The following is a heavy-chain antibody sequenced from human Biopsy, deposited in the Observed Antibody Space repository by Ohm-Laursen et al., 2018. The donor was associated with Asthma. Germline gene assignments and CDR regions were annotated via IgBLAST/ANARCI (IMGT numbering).Heavy chain of an antibody. CDR3: LRDTLGYYFDI. CDR1: GTHFGSYN. J-gene: IGHJ4*02. D-gene: IGHD6-13*01. V-gene: IGHV3-30-3*01. CDR2: ITFDGNTQ. Sequence: SLRLSCAASGTHFGSYNMHWARQAPGKGLEWVAVITFDGNTQYYGDSVRGRFTVSRDNSKNVMFLQMSSLRAEDTAVYYCLRDTLGYYFDIWGQGTQVTVSS.